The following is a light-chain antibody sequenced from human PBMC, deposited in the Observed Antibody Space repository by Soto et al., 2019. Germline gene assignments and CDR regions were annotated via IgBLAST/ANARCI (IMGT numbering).Light chain of an antibody. J-gene: IGKJ1*01. CDR1: QSISSW. V-gene: IGKV1-5*01. CDR2: DAS. Sequence: DIQMTQSPSTLSASVGDRVTITCRASQSISSWLAWYQQKPGKAPKLLIYDASSLESGVPSRFSGSGSGTEFTLTISSLQPDDVATYYCQQYKSYPSFGQGTKVEIK. CDR3: QQYKSYPS.